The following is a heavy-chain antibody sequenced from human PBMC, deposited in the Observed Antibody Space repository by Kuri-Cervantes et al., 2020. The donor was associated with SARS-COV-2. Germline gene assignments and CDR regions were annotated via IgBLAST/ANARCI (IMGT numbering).Heavy chain of an antibody. J-gene: IGHJ6*02. D-gene: IGHD3-3*01. Sequence: GESLKISCAASGFTVSYHYMSWVRQAPGKGLEWVSAIYTGGTTFYADSVKGRFTISRDNAKNSLYLQMNSLRAEDTAVYYCARDANRITIFGVVIIPGVGDVWGQGTTVPVSS. CDR3: ARDANRITIFGVVIIPGVGDV. CDR2: IYTGGTT. V-gene: IGHV3-66*01. CDR1: GFTVSYHY.